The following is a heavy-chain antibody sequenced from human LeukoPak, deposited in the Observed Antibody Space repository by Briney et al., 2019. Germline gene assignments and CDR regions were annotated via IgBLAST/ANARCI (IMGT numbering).Heavy chain of an antibody. CDR2: ISDDGAST. Sequence: GGSLRLSCAASGFTFSSYWMSWVRQAPGKGLEWVSAISDDGASTHYADSVNGRFTISRDNSKNTLYLQMNSLRAEDTAVYYCVREVSTVVPSSYYYFDLWGRGALVTVSS. CDR1: GFTFSSYW. J-gene: IGHJ2*01. D-gene: IGHD4-23*01. V-gene: IGHV3-23*01. CDR3: VREVSTVVPSSYYYFDL.